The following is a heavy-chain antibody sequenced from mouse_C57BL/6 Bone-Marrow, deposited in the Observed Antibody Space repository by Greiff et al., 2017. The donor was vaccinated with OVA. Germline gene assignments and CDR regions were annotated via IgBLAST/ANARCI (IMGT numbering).Heavy chain of an antibody. Sequence: EVKLMESGGGLVQSGRSLRLSCATSGFTFSDFYMEWVRQAPGKGLEWIAASRNKANDYTTEYSASVKGRFIVSRDTSQSILYLQMNALRAEDTAIYYCARDAEGDPHGGYAMDYWGQGTSVTVSS. CDR2: SRNKANDYTT. D-gene: IGHD6-1*01. J-gene: IGHJ4*01. CDR1: GFTFSDFY. V-gene: IGHV7-1*01. CDR3: ARDAEGDPHGGYAMDY.